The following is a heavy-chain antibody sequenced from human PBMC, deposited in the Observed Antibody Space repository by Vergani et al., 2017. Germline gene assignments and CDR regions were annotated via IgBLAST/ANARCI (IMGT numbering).Heavy chain of an antibody. J-gene: IGHJ6*03. CDR2: INHSGST. CDR1: GGSFSGYY. V-gene: IGHV4-34*01. CDR3: ARGDYYYYYMDV. Sequence: QVQLQQWGAGLLKPSETLSLTCAVYGGSFSGYYWSWTRQPPGKGLEWIGEINHSGSTNYNPSLKSRVTISVDTSKNRFSLKLSSVTAADTAVYYCARGDYYYYYMDVWGKGTTVTVSS.